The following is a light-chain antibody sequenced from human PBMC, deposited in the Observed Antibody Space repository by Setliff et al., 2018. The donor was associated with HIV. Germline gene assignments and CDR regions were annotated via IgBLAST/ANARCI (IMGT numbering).Light chain of an antibody. CDR3: FPSYSGARRV. Sequence: QAVVTQEPSLTVSPGGTVTLTCGSSTGAVTSGHYPYWFQQKPGQAPRTLIYDTSNRHSWTPARFSGSLLGGKAALTLSGAQPEDEAAYYCFPSYSGARRVFGGGTKVTVL. V-gene: IGLV7-46*01. CDR2: DTS. J-gene: IGLJ3*02. CDR1: TGAVTSGHY.